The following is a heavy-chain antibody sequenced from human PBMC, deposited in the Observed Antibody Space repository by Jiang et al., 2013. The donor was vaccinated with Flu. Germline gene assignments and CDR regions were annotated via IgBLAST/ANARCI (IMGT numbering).Heavy chain of an antibody. V-gene: IGHV5-10-1*01. CDR3: ARQLELLVGWFDP. Sequence: GHVTISADKSISTAYLQWSSLKASDTAMYYCARQLELLVGWFDPWGQGTLVTVSS. J-gene: IGHJ5*02. D-gene: IGHD1-7*01.